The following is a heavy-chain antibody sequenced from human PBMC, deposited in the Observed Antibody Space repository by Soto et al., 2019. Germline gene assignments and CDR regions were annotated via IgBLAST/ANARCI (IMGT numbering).Heavy chain of an antibody. Sequence: QVQLQQWGAGLLKPSETLSLTCAVYGGSFSGYYWSWIRQPPGKGPEWIGEINHSGSTNYNPTLKSRVTISVDTSKNQFSLKLSSVTAADTAVYYCARDYYGSGSAYNRYYFDYWGQGTLVTVSS. J-gene: IGHJ4*02. CDR1: GGSFSGYY. V-gene: IGHV4-34*01. CDR3: ARDYYGSGSAYNRYYFDY. D-gene: IGHD3-10*01. CDR2: INHSGST.